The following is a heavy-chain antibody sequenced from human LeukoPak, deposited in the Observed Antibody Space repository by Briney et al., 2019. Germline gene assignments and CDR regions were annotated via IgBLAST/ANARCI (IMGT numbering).Heavy chain of an antibody. Sequence: PSETLSLTCTVSGYSISSSSYYWGWIRQPPGKGLEWIGSIYYSGSTYYNPSLKSRVTISVDTSKNQFSLKLSSVTAADTAVYYCAMPTRLIAAAGRGNYYYYGMDVWGQGTTVTVSS. J-gene: IGHJ6*02. D-gene: IGHD6-13*01. CDR2: IYYSGST. CDR1: GYSISSSSYY. CDR3: AMPTRLIAAAGRGNYYYYGMDV. V-gene: IGHV4-39*01.